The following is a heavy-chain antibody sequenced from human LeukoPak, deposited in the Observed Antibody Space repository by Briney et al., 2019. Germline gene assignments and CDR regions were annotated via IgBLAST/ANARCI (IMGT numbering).Heavy chain of an antibody. D-gene: IGHD4-23*01. CDR1: GYTYSNYG. J-gene: IGHJ4*02. CDR2: IGAYNGNT. CDR3: ARSSRWLSPRRESDS. V-gene: IGHV1-18*01. Sequence: ASEKVSCKASGYTYSNYGIIWVRQAPGQWLEWMGWIGAYNGNTNNAQKFQGRVTMTTDTSTSTAYMELRSLRSDDTAVYYCARSSRWLSPRRESDSWGQGTLVTVSS.